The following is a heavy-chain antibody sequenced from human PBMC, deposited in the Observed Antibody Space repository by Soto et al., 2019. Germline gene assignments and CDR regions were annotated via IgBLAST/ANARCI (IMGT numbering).Heavy chain of an antibody. D-gene: IGHD3-22*01. CDR1: GFTFSSYW. J-gene: IGHJ6*02. Sequence: HPGGSLRLSCAASGFTFSSYWMSWVRQAPGKGLEWVANIKQDGSEKYYVDSVKGRFTISRDNAKNSLYLQMNSLRAEDTAVYYCAREAHYFDSSGILDGYYYYYGMDVWGQGTTVTVSS. CDR2: IKQDGSEK. V-gene: IGHV3-7*03. CDR3: AREAHYFDSSGILDGYYYYYGMDV.